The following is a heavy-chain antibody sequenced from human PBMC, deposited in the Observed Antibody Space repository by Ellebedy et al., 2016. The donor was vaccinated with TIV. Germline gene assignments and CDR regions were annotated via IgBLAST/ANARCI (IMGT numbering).Heavy chain of an antibody. CDR3: AKRGMDYGDYDGSGDFDY. V-gene: IGHV3-23*01. D-gene: IGHD4-17*01. J-gene: IGHJ4*02. CDR2: ISGSGGST. CDR1: GFTFSSYA. Sequence: GESLKISXAASGFTFSSYAMSWVRQAPGKGLEWVSAISGSGGSTHYADSVKGRFTISRDNSKNTLYLQMNSLRAEDTAVYYCAKRGMDYGDYDGSGDFDYWGQGTLVTVSS.